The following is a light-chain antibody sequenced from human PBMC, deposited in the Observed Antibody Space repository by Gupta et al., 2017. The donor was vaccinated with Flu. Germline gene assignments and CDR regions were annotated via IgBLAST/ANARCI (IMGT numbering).Light chain of an antibody. CDR1: RNIYWC. Sequence: PSFVSSFVGDQITISCRASRNIYWCVAWYQHQPGQAPNLLVYAASTVQSGAPSRFSGSGSGTDFTLTISNLQPEDVATYYCQHAHSFPRTFGQGTMVEIK. J-gene: IGKJ1*01. CDR2: AAS. V-gene: IGKV1-12*01. CDR3: QHAHSFPRT.